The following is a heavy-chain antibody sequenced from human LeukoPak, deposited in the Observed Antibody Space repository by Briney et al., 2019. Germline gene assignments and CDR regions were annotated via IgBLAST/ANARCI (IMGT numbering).Heavy chain of an antibody. CDR2: MNPSNGNT. J-gene: IGHJ4*02. CDR3: ARGSSEEMATIAY. D-gene: IGHD5-24*01. V-gene: IGHV1-8*02. Sequence: ASVKVSCKASGYTFTSYDINWVRQATGQGLEWMGWMNPSNGNTGFAQKFQGRLTMTRNTSISTAYMELSSLRSEDTAVYFCARGSSEEMATIAYWGQGTLVTVSS. CDR1: GYTFTSYD.